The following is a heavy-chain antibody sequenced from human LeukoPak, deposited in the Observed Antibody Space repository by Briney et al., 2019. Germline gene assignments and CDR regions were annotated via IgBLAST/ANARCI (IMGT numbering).Heavy chain of an antibody. J-gene: IGHJ5*02. V-gene: IGHV3-48*03. CDR2: ISSSGTTI. CDR1: GFPFSTYE. Sequence: PGGSLRLSCAASGFPFSTYEMNWVRQAPGKGLEWVSYISSSGTTIFYADSVKGRFTISRDNAKNSLFLQMNSLRLEDTAFYYCVRSFGFDPWGQGTLVTVSS. CDR3: VRSFGFDP.